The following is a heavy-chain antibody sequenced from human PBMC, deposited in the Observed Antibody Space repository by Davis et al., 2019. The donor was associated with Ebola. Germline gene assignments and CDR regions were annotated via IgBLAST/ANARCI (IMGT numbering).Heavy chain of an antibody. J-gene: IGHJ4*02. D-gene: IGHD1-14*01. CDR1: GGTFSSYA. V-gene: IGHV1-69*13. Sequence: SVKVSCKASGGTFSSYAINWVRQAPGQGLEWMGGIIPIFGTANYAQKFQGRVTITADESTSTAYMELSSLRSEDTAVYYCASNRMGVNTPFDYWGQGTLVTVSS. CDR2: IIPIFGTA. CDR3: ASNRMGVNTPFDY.